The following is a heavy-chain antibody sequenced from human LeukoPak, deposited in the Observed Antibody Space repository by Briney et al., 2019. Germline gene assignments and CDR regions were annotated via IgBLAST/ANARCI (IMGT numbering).Heavy chain of an antibody. D-gene: IGHD1-26*01. CDR3: ARTGPIYGNQDHADV. V-gene: IGHV3-11*01. Sequence: RGSLRLSCAASGFTFSDYYMSWIRQAPGKGLEWVSYISSSGSTIYYADSVKGRFTISRDNAKNSLYLQMNSLRAEDTAVYYCARTGPIYGNQDHADVWGQGTTVTVSS. CDR2: ISSSGSTI. CDR1: GFTFSDYY. J-gene: IGHJ6*02.